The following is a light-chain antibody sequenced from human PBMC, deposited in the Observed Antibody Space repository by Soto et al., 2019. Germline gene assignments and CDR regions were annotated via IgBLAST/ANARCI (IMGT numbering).Light chain of an antibody. J-gene: IGKJ4*01. CDR3: QQYDSSRLT. CDR1: QSVSSSY. CDR2: GAS. Sequence: EIVLTQSPGTLSLSPGKRATLSCRTSQSVSSSYLAWYQQKPGQAPRLLIYGASNRATDIPDRFSGSGSGTDFTLTISRLEPEDFAVYYCQQYDSSRLTFGGGTKVEIK. V-gene: IGKV3-20*01.